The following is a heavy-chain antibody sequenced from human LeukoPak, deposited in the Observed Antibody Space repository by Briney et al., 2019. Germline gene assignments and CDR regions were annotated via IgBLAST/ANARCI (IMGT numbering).Heavy chain of an antibody. V-gene: IGHV1-58*02. D-gene: IGHD3-10*01. CDR1: GFTFTSSA. Sequence: ASVKVSCKASGFTFTSSAMRWVQQARGQRLEWIGWIVVGSGNTNYAQKFQERVTITRDMSTSTAYMELSSLRSEDTAVYYCAADGMVRGASGYFDYWGQGTLVTVSS. CDR3: AADGMVRGASGYFDY. J-gene: IGHJ4*02. CDR2: IVVGSGNT.